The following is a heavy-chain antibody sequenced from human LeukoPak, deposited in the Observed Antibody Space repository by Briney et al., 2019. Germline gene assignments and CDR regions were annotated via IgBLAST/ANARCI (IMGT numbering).Heavy chain of an antibody. Sequence: PGGSLRLSCVASGFTFNNYAMNWVRQAPGKGLEWVSVITSSGSTYYADSVKGRFTISRDNSKNTLYLQMNSLRAEDTAIYYCAKDLYGDYDFDCWGRGTLVTVSS. CDR3: AKDLYGDYDFDC. V-gene: IGHV3-23*01. CDR1: GFTFNNYA. CDR2: ITSSGST. D-gene: IGHD4-17*01. J-gene: IGHJ4*02.